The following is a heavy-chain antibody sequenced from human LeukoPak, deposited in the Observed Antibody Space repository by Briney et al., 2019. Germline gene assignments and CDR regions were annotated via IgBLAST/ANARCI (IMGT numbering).Heavy chain of an antibody. J-gene: IGHJ4*02. D-gene: IGHD6-19*01. Sequence: GGSLRLSCAASGFTFSSYAMSWVRQAPGKGLEWVSAISGSGGSTYYADSVKGRFTISRDNSKNTLYLQMNSLRAEDTAVYYCAKDSDSSARYWGAFDYWGQGTLVTVSS. CDR1: GFTFSSYA. CDR3: AKDSDSSARYWGAFDY. V-gene: IGHV3-23*01. CDR2: ISGSGGST.